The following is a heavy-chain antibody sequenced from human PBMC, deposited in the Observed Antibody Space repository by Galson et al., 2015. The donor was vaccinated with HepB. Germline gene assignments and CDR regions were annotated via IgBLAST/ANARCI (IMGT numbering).Heavy chain of an antibody. CDR1: GFTFSDYY. CDR3: ARVGCSGGSCYARTSFDY. V-gene: IGHV3-11*05. D-gene: IGHD2-15*01. CDR2: ISSSSSYT. Sequence: SLRLSCAASGFTFSDYYMSWIRQAPGKGLEWVSYISSSSSYTNYADSVKGRFTISRDNAKNSLYLQMNSLRAEDTAVYYCARVGCSGGSCYARTSFDYWGQGTLVTVSS. J-gene: IGHJ4*02.